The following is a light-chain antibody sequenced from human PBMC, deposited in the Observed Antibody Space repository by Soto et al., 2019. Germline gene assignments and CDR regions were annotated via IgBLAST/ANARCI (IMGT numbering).Light chain of an antibody. CDR1: QSVSEN. Sequence: EIVLTQSPATLSLSPGERATLSCRASQSVSENLAWYQQKPGQAPRLLIYDASSRATGIPARFSGSGSGTDFTLTISSLEPEDFAVYYCQQRSNWPPVRLFGGGTKVEIK. CDR3: QQRSNWPPVRL. V-gene: IGKV3-11*01. J-gene: IGKJ4*01. CDR2: DAS.